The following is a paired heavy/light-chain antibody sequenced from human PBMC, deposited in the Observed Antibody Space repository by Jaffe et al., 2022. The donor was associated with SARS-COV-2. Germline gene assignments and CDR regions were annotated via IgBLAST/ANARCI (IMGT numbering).Light chain of an antibody. CDR2: EVS. CDR3: SSYIDTASDVV. CDR1: SSDIGGYNY. J-gene: IGLJ2*01. V-gene: IGLV2-14*01. Sequence: QSALTQPASVSGSPGQSITISCTGTSSDIGGYNYVSWYQQLPGKAPKLMIYEVSTRPSGVPDRFSGSKSANTAFLTISGLQGEDEAIYYCSSYIDTASDVVFGGGTRLTVL.
Heavy chain of an antibody. V-gene: IGHV3-9*01. CDR1: GFSFEDYT. CDR3: ARELVGNELAFDV. J-gene: IGHJ3*01. D-gene: IGHD1-26*01. Sequence: EVYLVESGGGLVQPGRSLRLSCEGSGFSFEDYTMHWVREVPGKGLEWISSISWNRETKAYVDSVKGRFTISRDSAQNFLYLHMNSLTVEDTALYYCARELVGNELAFDVWGQGTMVTVSS. CDR2: ISWNRETK.